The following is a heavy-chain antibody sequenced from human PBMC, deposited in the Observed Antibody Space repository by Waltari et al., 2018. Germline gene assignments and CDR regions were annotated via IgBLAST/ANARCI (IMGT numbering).Heavy chain of an antibody. CDR3: ASDMAGQEYFDL. J-gene: IGHJ2*01. CDR2: INPNSGGT. CDR1: GGTFSSYA. Sequence: QVQLVQSGAEVKKPGSSVKVSCKASGGTFSSYAISWVRQAPGQGLEWMGGINPNSGGTNYAQKFQGRVTMTRDTSISTAYMELSRLRSDDTAVYYCASDMAGQEYFDLWGRGTLVTVSS. V-gene: IGHV1-2*02. D-gene: IGHD3-10*01.